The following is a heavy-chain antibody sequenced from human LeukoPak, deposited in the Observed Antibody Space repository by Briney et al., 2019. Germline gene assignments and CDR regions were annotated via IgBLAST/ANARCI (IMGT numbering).Heavy chain of an antibody. Sequence: PGRSLRLSCAASGFTFSTSGMHWVRQSPGKGLEWVALISNDGSNNNYADSVKGRFTISRDNAKNTLYLQMNSLRAEDTAVYYCARVDGGLPGDWYFDLWGRGTLVTVSS. J-gene: IGHJ2*01. CDR2: ISNDGSNN. CDR3: ARVDGGLPGDWYFDL. D-gene: IGHD5-12*01. V-gene: IGHV3-30*03. CDR1: GFTFSTSG.